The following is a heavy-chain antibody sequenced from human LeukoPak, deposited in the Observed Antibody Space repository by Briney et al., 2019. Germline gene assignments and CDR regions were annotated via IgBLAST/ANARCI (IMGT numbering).Heavy chain of an antibody. CDR3: ARDLGVVSHYYFDY. CDR1: GFTFSSYS. J-gene: IGHJ4*02. Sequence: GGSLRLSCAASGFTFSSYSMNWVRQAPGKGLEWVSYISSSSGTIYYADSVKGRFTISRDNAKNSLYLQMNSLRAEDTAVYYCARDLGVVSHYYFDYWGQGTLVTVSS. D-gene: IGHD2/OR15-2a*01. CDR2: ISSSSGTI. V-gene: IGHV3-48*01.